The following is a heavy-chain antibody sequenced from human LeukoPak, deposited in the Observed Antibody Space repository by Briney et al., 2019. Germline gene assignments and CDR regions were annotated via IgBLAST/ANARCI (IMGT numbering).Heavy chain of an antibody. CDR1: GYTFTSYD. D-gene: IGHD3-16*01. V-gene: IGHV1-8*01. CDR3: ARGLAFGDNYYYYYYMDV. J-gene: IGHJ6*03. CDR2: MNPNSGNT. Sequence: ASVKVSCKASGYTFTSYDINWVRQATGQGLEWMGWMNPNSGNTGYAQKFQGRVTMTRNTSISTAYMELGSLRSEDTAVYYCARGLAFGDNYYYYYYMDVWGKGTTVTVSS.